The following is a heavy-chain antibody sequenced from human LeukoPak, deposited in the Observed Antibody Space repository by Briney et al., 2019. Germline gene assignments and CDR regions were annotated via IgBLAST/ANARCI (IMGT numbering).Heavy chain of an antibody. CDR2: FDPEDGET. CDR1: GYTLTELS. CDR3: ATHLLWFGELNPWFDP. V-gene: IGHV1-24*01. J-gene: IGHJ5*02. D-gene: IGHD3-10*01. Sequence: ASVKVSCKVSGYTLTELSMHWVRQAPGKGLEWMGGFDPEDGETIYAQKFQGRVTMTEDTSTDTAYMELSSLRSGDTAVYYCATHLLWFGELNPWFDPWGQGTLATVSS.